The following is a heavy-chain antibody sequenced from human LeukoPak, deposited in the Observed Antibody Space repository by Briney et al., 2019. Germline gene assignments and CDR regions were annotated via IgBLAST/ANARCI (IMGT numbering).Heavy chain of an antibody. V-gene: IGHV4-59*01. D-gene: IGHD3-9*01. CDR2: IYYSGST. J-gene: IGHJ4*02. Sequence: SETLSLTCTVSGGSISSYYWSWIRQPPGKGLEWIGYIYYSGSTNYNPSLKSRVTISVDTSKNQFSLKLGSVTAADTAVYYCARADILTGYYQLDYWGQGTLVTVSS. CDR3: ARADILTGYYQLDY. CDR1: GGSISSYY.